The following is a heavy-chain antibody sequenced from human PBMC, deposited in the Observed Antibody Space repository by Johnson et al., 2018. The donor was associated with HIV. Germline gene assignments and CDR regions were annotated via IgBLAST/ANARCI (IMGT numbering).Heavy chain of an antibody. D-gene: IGHD6-13*01. Sequence: VQLVESGGVVVQPGGSLRLSCAASGFTFDDYTMHWVRQAPGKGLEWVSLIRWDGGSTYYADSVKGRFTISRDNSKNTLYLQMNSLRAEDTAVYYCASSRRGQQLVPLAFDIWGQGTMVTVSS. CDR3: ASSRRGQQLVPLAFDI. CDR2: IRWDGGST. J-gene: IGHJ3*02. V-gene: IGHV3-43*01. CDR1: GFTFDDYT.